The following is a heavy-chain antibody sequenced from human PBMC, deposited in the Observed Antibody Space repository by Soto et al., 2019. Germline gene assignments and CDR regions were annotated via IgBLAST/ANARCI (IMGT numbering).Heavy chain of an antibody. J-gene: IGHJ6*02. Sequence: PGESLKISCKGSGYSFTKYWIGWVRQMHGKGLEWMAIIYPDESDTRYSPSFQGQVTISADKSISTAYLQWSSLKASDTAMYYCAGGGVRGVITRTRDYYGMDVWGQGTTVTVS. CDR2: IYPDESDT. D-gene: IGHD3-10*01. V-gene: IGHV5-51*01. CDR3: AGGGVRGVITRTRDYYGMDV. CDR1: GYSFTKYW.